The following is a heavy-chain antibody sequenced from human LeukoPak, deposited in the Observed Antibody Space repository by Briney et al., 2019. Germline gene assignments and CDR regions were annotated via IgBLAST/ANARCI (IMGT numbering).Heavy chain of an antibody. D-gene: IGHD3-22*01. CDR2: IYPGGSDT. CDR1: GYTFTNYW. J-gene: IGHJ4*02. V-gene: IGHV5-51*01. Sequence: GESLKISCKASGYTFTNYWIGWVRQMPGKGLEWVAIIYPGGSDTRYSPSFKGQVTVSAAKSITTAYLQWKRLKASDTAMYYCVSHYLTSGFFGFDNWGQGTLVTVSS. CDR3: VSHYLTSGFFGFDN.